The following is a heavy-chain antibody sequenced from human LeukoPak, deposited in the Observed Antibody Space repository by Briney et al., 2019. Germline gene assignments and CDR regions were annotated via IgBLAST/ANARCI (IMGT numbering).Heavy chain of an antibody. CDR1: GGSISSGGYY. D-gene: IGHD6-13*01. J-gene: IGHJ4*02. CDR3: ARRRSRAGPFNY. CDR2: IYYSGST. V-gene: IGHV4-31*03. Sequence: SETLSLTCTVSGGSISSGGYYWSWIRQHPGKGLEWIGYIYYSGSTYYNPSLKSRVTISVDTSKNQFSLKLSSVTAADTAVYYCARRRSRAGPFNYWGQGTLVTVSS.